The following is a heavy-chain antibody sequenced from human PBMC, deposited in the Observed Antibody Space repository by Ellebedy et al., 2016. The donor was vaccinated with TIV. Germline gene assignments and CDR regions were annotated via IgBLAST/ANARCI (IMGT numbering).Heavy chain of an antibody. D-gene: IGHD1-26*01. CDR1: GYTFTSYG. J-gene: IGHJ1*01. V-gene: IGHV1-18*01. CDR2: ISAYNGNT. CDR3: ARSGSYRGRHSEYFQH. Sequence: ASVKVSCXASGYTFTSYGISWVRQAPGQGLEWMGWISAYNGNTNYAQKLQGRVTMTTDTSTSTAYMELRSLRSDDTAVYYCARSGSYRGRHSEYFQHWGQGTLVTVSS.